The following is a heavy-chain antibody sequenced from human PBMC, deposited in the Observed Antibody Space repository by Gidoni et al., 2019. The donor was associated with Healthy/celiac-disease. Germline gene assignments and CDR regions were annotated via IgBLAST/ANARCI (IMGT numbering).Heavy chain of an antibody. V-gene: IGHV4-39*01. Sequence: QLQPHESVSGPSNPRETLSLTCTVSGGSISSSSYYWGCIRQPPGKGLEWIGSIYYSGSTYYNTCRKSRVTISVGTSKSQFALKQSFVAAADTAVYYCARRSRTSWNWFDPWGQGTLVTVSS. CDR1: GGSISSSSYY. CDR3: ARRSRTSWNWFDP. J-gene: IGHJ5*02. D-gene: IGHD2-2*01. CDR2: IYYSGST.